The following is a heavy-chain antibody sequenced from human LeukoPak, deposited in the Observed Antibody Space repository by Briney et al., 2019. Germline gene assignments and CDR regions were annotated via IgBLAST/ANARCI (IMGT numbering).Heavy chain of an antibody. CDR1: GGSISSGGYY. J-gene: IGHJ4*02. D-gene: IGHD7-27*01. V-gene: IGHV4-31*03. CDR2: IYYSGST. CDR3: VRDRGTGDTNFDY. Sequence: SQTLSLTRTVSGGSISSGGYYWSWIRQHPGKGLEWIGYIYYSGSTYYNPSLKSRVTISVDTSKNQFSLKLSSVTAADTAVYYCVRDRGTGDTNFDYWGQGTLVTVSS.